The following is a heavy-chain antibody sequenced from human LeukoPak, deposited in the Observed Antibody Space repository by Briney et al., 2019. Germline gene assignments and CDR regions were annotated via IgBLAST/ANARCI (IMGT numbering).Heavy chain of an antibody. CDR2: INHSGST. J-gene: IGHJ4*02. CDR1: GGSFSGYY. CDR3: ASLRRAFKAFEPTSDY. Sequence: SETLSLTCAVYGGSFSGYYWSWIRQPPGKGLEWIGEINHSGSTNYNPSLKSRVTISVDTSKNQFSLKLSSVTAADTAVYYCASLRRAFKAFEPTSDYWGQGTLVTVSS. D-gene: IGHD3-3*02. V-gene: IGHV4-34*01.